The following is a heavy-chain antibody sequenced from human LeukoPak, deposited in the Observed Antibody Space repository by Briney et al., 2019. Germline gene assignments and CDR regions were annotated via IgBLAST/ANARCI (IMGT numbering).Heavy chain of an antibody. CDR2: LTASGSGT. Sequence: GGSLRLSCEASGFTFSTYAMSWVRQAPGKSLEWVSSLTASGSGTYYADSVKGRFTISRDNSKNTLCLQMNSLRAEDTAVYYCARGPDIVVVPAAMTPYDAFDIWGQGTMVTVSS. D-gene: IGHD2-2*01. V-gene: IGHV3-23*01. CDR1: GFTFSTYA. CDR3: ARGPDIVVVPAAMTPYDAFDI. J-gene: IGHJ3*02.